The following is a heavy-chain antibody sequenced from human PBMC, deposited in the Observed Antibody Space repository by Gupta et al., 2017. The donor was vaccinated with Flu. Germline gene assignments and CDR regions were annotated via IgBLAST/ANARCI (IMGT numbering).Heavy chain of an antibody. CDR2: IYYSGST. Sequence: QLQLQESGPGLVKPSETLSLTCTVSGGSISSSSYYWGWIRQPPGKGLEWIGSIYYSGSTYYNPSLKSRVTISVDTSKNQFSLKLSSVTAADTAVYYCARQGDGSELAVADPGVDYWGQGTLVTVSS. CDR1: GGSISSSSYY. V-gene: IGHV4-39*01. CDR3: ARQGDGSELAVADPGVDY. J-gene: IGHJ4*02. D-gene: IGHD6-19*01.